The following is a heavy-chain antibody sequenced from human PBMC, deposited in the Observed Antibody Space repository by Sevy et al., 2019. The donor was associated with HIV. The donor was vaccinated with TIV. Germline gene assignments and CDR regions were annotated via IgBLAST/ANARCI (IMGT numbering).Heavy chain of an antibody. V-gene: IGHV1-46*01. CDR3: VRADPDQHFDS. CDR1: GDTFTNNY. CDR2: VDPSAGNT. Sequence: ASVKVSCKASGDTFTNNYIHWVRQAPGQGLEWMGMVDPSAGNTTYAQKFQGRLTMTRDTYTSILYMDLSSLRSEDTAVYYCVRADPDQHFDSWGQGTLVTVSS. J-gene: IGHJ4*02.